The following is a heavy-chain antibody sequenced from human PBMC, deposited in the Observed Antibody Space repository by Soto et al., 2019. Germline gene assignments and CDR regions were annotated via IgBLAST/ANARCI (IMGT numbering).Heavy chain of an antibody. D-gene: IGHD4-17*01. J-gene: IGHJ4*02. V-gene: IGHV4-61*01. Sequence: SETLSLTCTVSGVSVSSGSFYWAWIRQPPGKGLEWIGFGSYSGTTNYKPSLKSRVTISVDTSRSQISLKVSSLTAADAAAYYCARGATVTQYDYWGQGTLVTVSS. CDR1: GVSVSSGSFY. CDR3: ARGATVTQYDY. CDR2: GSYSGTT.